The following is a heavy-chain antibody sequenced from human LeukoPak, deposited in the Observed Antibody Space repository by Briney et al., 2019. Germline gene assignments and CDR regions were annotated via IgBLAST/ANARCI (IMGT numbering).Heavy chain of an antibody. V-gene: IGHV4-39*02. Sequence: SETLSLTCTVSSDSISSSRFYGGWIRQPPGRGLEWIATISYSGSTYYNPSLRSRVTMSIDMSKNHFSLKLTSVTAADTAVYHCARNGAYGSGSYYPIDLWGQGTLVTVSS. CDR3: ARNGAYGSGSYYPIDL. CDR2: ISYSGST. D-gene: IGHD3-10*01. J-gene: IGHJ5*02. CDR1: SDSISSSRFY.